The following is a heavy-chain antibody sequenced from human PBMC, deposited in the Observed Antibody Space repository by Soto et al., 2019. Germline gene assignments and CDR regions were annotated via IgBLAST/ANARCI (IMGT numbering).Heavy chain of an antibody. CDR1: GGSIRSGDYY. V-gene: IGHV4-30-4*01. Sequence: SETLSLTCAVSGGSIRSGDYYWSWIRQPPGKGLESIGYIYYSGSTYYNPSLKSRVTISVDTSKNQISLKLSSVTAADTAVYYCARHGTPYSNGRDKWFDPWGQGSLVTVSS. CDR3: ARHGTPYSNGRDKWFDP. CDR2: IYYSGST. J-gene: IGHJ5*02. D-gene: IGHD3-22*01.